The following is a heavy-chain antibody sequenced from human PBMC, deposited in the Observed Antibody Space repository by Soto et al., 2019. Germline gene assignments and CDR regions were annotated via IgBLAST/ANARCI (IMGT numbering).Heavy chain of an antibody. D-gene: IGHD4-4*01. CDR1: GGTFNSYA. Sequence: QLLLVQSGAEVKKPGSSVKVSCKASGGTFNSYAISWVRQAPGQGLEWMGGIIPIFGTPQYAQRSQGRVTISADMSTDTVYLELRSDDTAVYYCARCDYTVLNFYALDVWGRGTPVIVSS. V-gene: IGHV1-69*06. J-gene: IGHJ6*02. CDR2: IIPIFGTP. CDR3: ARCDYTVLNFYALDV.